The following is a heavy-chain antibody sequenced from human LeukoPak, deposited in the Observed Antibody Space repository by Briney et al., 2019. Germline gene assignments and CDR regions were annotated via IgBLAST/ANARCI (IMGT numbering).Heavy chain of an antibody. CDR3: ARAERGLLDY. J-gene: IGHJ4*02. CDR1: GGSISNYY. CDR2: INHSGST. V-gene: IGHV4-34*01. D-gene: IGHD1-26*01. Sequence: SETLSLTCTVSGGSISNYYWNWIRQPPGKGLEWIGEINHSGSTNYNPSLKSRVTISVDTSKNQFSLKLSSVTAADTAVYYCARAERGLLDYWGQGTLVTVSS.